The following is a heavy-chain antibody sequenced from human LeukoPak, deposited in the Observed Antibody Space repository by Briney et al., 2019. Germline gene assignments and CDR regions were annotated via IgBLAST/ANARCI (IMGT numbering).Heavy chain of an antibody. V-gene: IGHV5-51*01. CDR3: ARHGRAEAGTTRIVDH. CDR2: IYPGDSDT. D-gene: IGHD6-19*01. Sequence: GESLKISCKGSGYSFTTYWIGWVRQMPGKGLEWMGIIYPGDSDTRYSPSFQGQVTISADESITTAYLQWSNLKASDTAMYYCARHGRAEAGTTRIVDHWGQGTLVTVSS. J-gene: IGHJ4*02. CDR1: GYSFTTYW.